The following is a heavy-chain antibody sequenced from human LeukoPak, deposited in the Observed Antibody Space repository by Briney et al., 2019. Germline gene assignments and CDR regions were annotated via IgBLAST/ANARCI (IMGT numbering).Heavy chain of an antibody. D-gene: IGHD3-3*01. J-gene: IGHJ4*02. CDR2: TYYRSQQWYS. CDR3: GRETDFGVVTN. Sequence: PSQTLSLTCAISGDSVSSNGASWNWIRQSPSRGLEWLGRTYYRSQQWYSDYAPSVKGRITLNPDTSKNQFSLQLNSMTPEDTAVYYCGRETDFGVVTNWGQGTLVTVSS. CDR1: GDSVSSNGAS. V-gene: IGHV6-1*01.